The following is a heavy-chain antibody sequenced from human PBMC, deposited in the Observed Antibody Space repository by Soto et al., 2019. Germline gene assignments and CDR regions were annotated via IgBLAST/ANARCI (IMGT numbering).Heavy chain of an antibody. Sequence: PGGSLRLSCAASGFTFSSYAMSWVRQAPGKGLEWVSAISGSGGSTYYADSVKGRFTISRDNSKNTLYLQMNSLRAEDTAVYYCAKEWDSSSPPNDAFDIWGQGTMVTVSS. V-gene: IGHV3-23*01. J-gene: IGHJ3*02. CDR1: GFTFSSYA. D-gene: IGHD6-6*01. CDR3: AKEWDSSSPPNDAFDI. CDR2: ISGSGGST.